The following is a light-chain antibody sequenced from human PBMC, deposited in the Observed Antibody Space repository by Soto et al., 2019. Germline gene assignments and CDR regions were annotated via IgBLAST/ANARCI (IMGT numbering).Light chain of an antibody. CDR2: DVS. CDR3: SSYAGTYYYVA. CDR1: SSDVGGYDF. J-gene: IGLJ2*01. Sequence: QSALTQPRSVSGSPGQSVTISCTGTSSDVGGYDFVSWYQQHPGKAPKLMIYDVSSRPSGVPDRFSGSKSGNTASLTVSGLQAEDEADYYCSSYAGTYYYVALGGGTQLTVL. V-gene: IGLV2-11*01.